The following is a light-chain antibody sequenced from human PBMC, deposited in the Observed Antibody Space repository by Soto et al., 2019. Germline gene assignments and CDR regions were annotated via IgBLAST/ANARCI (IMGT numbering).Light chain of an antibody. V-gene: IGLV3-1*01. CDR1: KLGDTF. J-gene: IGLJ2*01. CDR3: QAWDSSTVV. CDR2: EDE. Sequence: SYELTQPPSVSVSPGQTASITCSGDKLGDTFASWYQQKPGQSPVLVIYEDEKRPSGIPERFSGSSSGNTVTLTISGTQTMDEADYYCQAWDSSTVVFGGGTKLTVL.